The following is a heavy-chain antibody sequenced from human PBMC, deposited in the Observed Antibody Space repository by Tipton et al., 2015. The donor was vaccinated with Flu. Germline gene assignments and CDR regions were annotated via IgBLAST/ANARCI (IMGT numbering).Heavy chain of an antibody. J-gene: IGHJ6*02. CDR3: ATSTVSTISYGLDV. CDR2: IYSGGST. V-gene: IGHV3-53*01. CDR1: GFTFSGHW. D-gene: IGHD5/OR15-5a*01. Sequence: SLRLSCAASGFTFSGHWMHWVRQAPGKGLVWVSLIYSGGSTYYADSVKGRFTISRDNSKDTVFLQMSSLRAEDTALYYCATSTVSTISYGLDVWGQGTTVTVSS.